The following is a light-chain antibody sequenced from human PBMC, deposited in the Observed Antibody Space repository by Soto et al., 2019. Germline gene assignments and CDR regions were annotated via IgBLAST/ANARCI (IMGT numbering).Light chain of an antibody. V-gene: IGLV2-8*01. CDR2: EVS. J-gene: IGLJ3*02. Sequence: QSALTQPPSASGSPGQSVTISCTGTSSDVGGYNYVSWYQQHPGKAPKLMIYEVSKRPSGVPDRFSGSKSGNTASLTISGLQAEDEGDYYCQSYDTTLSSWVFGGGTKVTVL. CDR1: SSDVGGYNY. CDR3: QSYDTTLSSWV.